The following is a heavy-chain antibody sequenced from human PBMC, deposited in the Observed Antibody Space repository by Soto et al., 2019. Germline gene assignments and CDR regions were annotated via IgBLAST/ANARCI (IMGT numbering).Heavy chain of an antibody. J-gene: IGHJ4*02. D-gene: IGHD2-2*03. V-gene: IGHV3-7*03. CDR1: GFSFSTHW. CDR3: AGGPGWIIDY. CDR2: IKGDGSEK. Sequence: EVQLVESGGDLVQPGGSLRLSCAASGFSFSTHWMTWVRRAPGMGLEWVANIKGDGSEKNYVDSVKGRFTISRDNTKNSLYLQMNSLRAEDTAVYFCAGGPGWIIDYWGQGTLVTVSS.